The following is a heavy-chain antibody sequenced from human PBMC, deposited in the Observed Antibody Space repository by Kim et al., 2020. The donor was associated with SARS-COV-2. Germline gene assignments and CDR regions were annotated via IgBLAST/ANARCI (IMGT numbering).Heavy chain of an antibody. V-gene: IGHV3-23*01. Sequence: SVKGRFTISRDNSKNTLYLQMNSLRAEDTAVYYCAKDLTYYYDSSGYYGWGQGTLVTVSS. D-gene: IGHD3-22*01. CDR3: AKDLTYYYDSSGYYG. J-gene: IGHJ4*02.